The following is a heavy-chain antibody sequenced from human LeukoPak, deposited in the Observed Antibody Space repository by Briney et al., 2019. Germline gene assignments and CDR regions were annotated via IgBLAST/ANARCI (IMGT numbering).Heavy chain of an antibody. D-gene: IGHD6-13*01. J-gene: IGHJ6*02. V-gene: IGHV1-18*01. Sequence: ASVKVSCKASGYTFTSYGISWVRRAPGQGLEWMGWISAYNGNTNYAQKLQGRVTMTTDTSTSTAYMELRSLRSDDTAVYYCARELAAAGTGGGYYYYYGMDVWGQGTTVTVSS. CDR3: ARELAAAGTGGGYYYYYGMDV. CDR2: ISAYNGNT. CDR1: GYTFTSYG.